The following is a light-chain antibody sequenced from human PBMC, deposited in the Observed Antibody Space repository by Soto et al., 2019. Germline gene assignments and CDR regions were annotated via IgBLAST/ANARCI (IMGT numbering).Light chain of an antibody. Sequence: AIRMTQSPSSFSASTGDRVTITCRASQGISSYLAWYQQKPGKAPKLLIYAASTLQRGVPSRFSGSGSGTDFTLTISSLQSEDFATYYCQQYYSYPTWTFGQGTKVEIK. CDR3: QQYYSYPTWT. J-gene: IGKJ1*01. V-gene: IGKV1-8*01. CDR2: AAS. CDR1: QGISSY.